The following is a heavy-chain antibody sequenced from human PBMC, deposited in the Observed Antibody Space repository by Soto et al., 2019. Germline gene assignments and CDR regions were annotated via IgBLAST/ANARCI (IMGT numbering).Heavy chain of an antibody. CDR3: ARTYSGYYFDY. V-gene: IGHV4-59*08. D-gene: IGHD5-12*01. CDR1: GGSINSYY. CDR2: ISYSGST. J-gene: IGHJ4*02. Sequence: QVQLQESGPGLVQPSETLSLSCTVSGGSINSYYWSWIRQPPGKGLEWIGYISYSGSTNYNPSLKSRVTISVDTSRNQFSLKLSSVTAADTAVDYCARTYSGYYFDYWGQGTLVTVSS.